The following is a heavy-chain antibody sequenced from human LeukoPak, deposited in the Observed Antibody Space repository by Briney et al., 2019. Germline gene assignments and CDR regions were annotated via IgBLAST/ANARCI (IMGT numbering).Heavy chain of an antibody. CDR2: INPNSGGT. CDR3: ARAYDFWSGYYPERMDYYMDV. J-gene: IGHJ6*03. CDR1: GYTFTGYY. D-gene: IGHD3-3*01. Sequence: ASVKVSCKASGYTFTGYYMHWVRQAPGQGLEWMGWINPNSGGTKYAQKFQGRVTMTRDTSISTAYMELSRLRSDDTAVYFCARAYDFWSGYYPERMDYYMDVWGKGTTVTVSS. V-gene: IGHV1-2*02.